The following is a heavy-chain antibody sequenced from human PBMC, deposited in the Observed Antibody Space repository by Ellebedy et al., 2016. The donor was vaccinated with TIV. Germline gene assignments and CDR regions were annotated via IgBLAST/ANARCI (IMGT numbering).Heavy chain of an antibody. D-gene: IGHD5-12*01. CDR3: AKGVNGYVPLFDY. CDR2: NYYSGIT. J-gene: IGHJ4*02. Sequence: MPSETLSLTCTVSGGSISSSSYYWGWSCQPPGKGLEWIGSNYYSGITYYNPSLKSRVTISVDTSKNQFSLKLSSVTAAATAVYYCAKGVNGYVPLFDYWGQGTLVTVSS. V-gene: IGHV4-39*01. CDR1: GGSISSSSYY.